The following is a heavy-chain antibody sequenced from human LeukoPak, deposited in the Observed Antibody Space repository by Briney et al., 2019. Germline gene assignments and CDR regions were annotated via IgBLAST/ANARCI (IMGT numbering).Heavy chain of an antibody. CDR3: ARDLTWPYDSMPL. V-gene: IGHV3-21*01. D-gene: IGHD3-22*01. Sequence: GGSLRLSCAASGFTFSSYSMNWVRQAPGKGLEWVSSISSSSSYIYYADSVKGRFTISRDNAKNSLYLQMNSLRAEDTAVYYCARDLTWPYDSMPLWGQGTMVTVSS. CDR1: GFTFSSYS. J-gene: IGHJ3*01. CDR2: ISSSSSYI.